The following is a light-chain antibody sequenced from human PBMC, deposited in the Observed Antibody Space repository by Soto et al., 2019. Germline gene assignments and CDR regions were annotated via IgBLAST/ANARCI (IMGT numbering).Light chain of an antibody. J-gene: IGKJ1*01. V-gene: IGKV1-5*03. CDR3: QQFNNYPWT. Sequence: DIQMTQSPSTLSASVGDRVTITCRASQSISSWLAWYQQKPGKAPKLLIYKASSLESGVPSRLSGSGSGTEFTLTVSSLQPDDFATYYCQQFNNYPWTVGQGTKVDIK. CDR1: QSISSW. CDR2: KAS.